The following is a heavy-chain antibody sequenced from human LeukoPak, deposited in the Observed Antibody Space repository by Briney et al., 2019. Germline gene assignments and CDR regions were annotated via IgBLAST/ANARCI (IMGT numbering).Heavy chain of an antibody. D-gene: IGHD1-1*01. J-gene: IGHJ4*02. V-gene: IGHV3-66*01. Sequence: PGGSLRLSCAASGFTVSSNYMSWVRQAPGKGLEWVSVIYSGGETYSADSVKGRFTISRDSSKNTLYLQMNSLRVEDTAVYYCARADPRYNFDYRGQGALVTVSS. CDR1: GFTVSSNY. CDR3: ARADPRYNFDY. CDR2: IYSGGET.